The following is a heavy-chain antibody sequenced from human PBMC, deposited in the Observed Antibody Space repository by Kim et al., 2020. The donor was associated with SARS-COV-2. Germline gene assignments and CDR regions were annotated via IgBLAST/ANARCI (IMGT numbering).Heavy chain of an antibody. J-gene: IGHJ6*02. CDR2: IGTAGDT. CDR3: ARDRSGWYGGTYYYYGMDV. Sequence: GGSLRLSCAASGFTFSSYDMHWVRQATGKGLEWVSAIGTAGDTYYPGSVKGRFTISRENAKNSLYLQMNSLSAGDTAVYYCARDRSGWYGGTYYYYGMDVWGQGSTVTVSS. CDR1: GFTFSSYD. D-gene: IGHD6-19*01. V-gene: IGHV3-13*04.